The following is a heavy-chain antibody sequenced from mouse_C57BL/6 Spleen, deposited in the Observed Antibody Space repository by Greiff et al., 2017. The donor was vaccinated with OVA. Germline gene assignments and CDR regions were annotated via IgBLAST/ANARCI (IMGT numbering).Heavy chain of an antibody. CDR3: ARDYGSSRYAMDY. J-gene: IGHJ4*01. CDR2: IYPRSGNT. V-gene: IGHV1-81*01. CDR1: GYTFTSYG. D-gene: IGHD1-1*01. Sequence: VKLQESGAELARPGASVKLSCKASGYTFTSYGISWVKQRTGQGLEWIGEIYPRSGNTYYNEKFKGKATLTADKSSSTAYMELRSLTSEDSAVYFCARDYGSSRYAMDYWGQGTSVTVSS.